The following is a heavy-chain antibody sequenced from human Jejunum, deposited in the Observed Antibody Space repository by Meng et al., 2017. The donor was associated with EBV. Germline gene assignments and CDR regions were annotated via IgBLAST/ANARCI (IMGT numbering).Heavy chain of an antibody. J-gene: IGHJ4*02. D-gene: IGHD6-6*01. CDR3: AKLLKY. Sequence: QVQLVESGGGVVQPGRSLRLSCAASGFTLRFYAMHWVRQAPGKGLEWVAVISFDGSTTNYADSVRGRFTISKDDSETTLYLQMNSLRAEDTAIYYCAKLLKYWGQGTLVTVSS. V-gene: IGHV3-30-3*01. CDR1: GFTLRFYA. CDR2: ISFDGSTT.